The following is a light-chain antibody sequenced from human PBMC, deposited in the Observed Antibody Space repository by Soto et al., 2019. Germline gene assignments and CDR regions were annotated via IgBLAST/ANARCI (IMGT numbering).Light chain of an antibody. CDR2: GVN. CDR3: GSYSNTKSRV. CDR1: SSDIGGYDY. Sequence: QSALTQPASVSGSPGQSITISCTGTSSDIGGYDYVSWYQQYPGKGPKLIIFGVNNRPSGVSYRFPGSKSGNTASLIISGLQAEDEADYYCGSYSNTKSRVFGGGTKLTVL. V-gene: IGLV2-14*01. J-gene: IGLJ3*02.